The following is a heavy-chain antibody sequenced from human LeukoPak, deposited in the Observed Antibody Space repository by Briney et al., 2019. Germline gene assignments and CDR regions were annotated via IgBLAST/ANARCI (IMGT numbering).Heavy chain of an antibody. CDR3: ARENSPSNAYCTNGVCRYYYYGMDV. CDR2: INHSGST. V-gene: IGHV4-34*01. Sequence: PSETLSLTCAVYGGSFSGYYWSWIRQPPGKGLEWIGEINHSGSTNYNPSLKSRVTISVDTSKNQFSLKLSSVTAADTAVYYCARENSPSNAYCTNGVCRYYYYGMDVWGQGTTVTVSS. J-gene: IGHJ6*02. D-gene: IGHD2-8*01. CDR1: GGSFSGYY.